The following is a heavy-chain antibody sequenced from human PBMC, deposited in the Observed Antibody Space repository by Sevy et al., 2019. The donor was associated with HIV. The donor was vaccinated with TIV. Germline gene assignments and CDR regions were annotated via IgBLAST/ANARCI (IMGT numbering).Heavy chain of an antibody. CDR2: MNPNSGNT. D-gene: IGHD3-3*01. J-gene: IGHJ6*03. CDR1: GYTFTSYD. Sequence: ASVKVSCKASGYTFTSYDINWVRQATGQGLEWMGWMNPNSGNTGYAQKFQGRVTMTRNTSISTAYMELSSLRSEDTAVYYCARGRNYDFWGGYYTGNYYYYMDVWGKGTTVTVSS. V-gene: IGHV1-8*01. CDR3: ARGRNYDFWGGYYTGNYYYYMDV.